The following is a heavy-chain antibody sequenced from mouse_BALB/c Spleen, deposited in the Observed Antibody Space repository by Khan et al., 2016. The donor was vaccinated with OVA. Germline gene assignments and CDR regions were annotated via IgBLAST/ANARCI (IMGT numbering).Heavy chain of an antibody. CDR3: ARIYGSDFDY. V-gene: IGHV1-20*02. CDR2: INPHIGET. Sequence: EVQLQQSGPELVKPGASVKISCKASGYSFTGYFMHWVMQSHGKSLEWIGRINPHIGETFYNQKFKGKATLTVDESSSTAHMELRSLASEDYAVYFCARIYGSDFDYWGQGTTLTVSS. J-gene: IGHJ2*01. CDR1: GYSFTGYF. D-gene: IGHD1-1*01.